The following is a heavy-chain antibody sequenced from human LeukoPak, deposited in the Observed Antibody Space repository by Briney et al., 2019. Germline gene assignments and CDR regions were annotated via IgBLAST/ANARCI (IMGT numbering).Heavy chain of an antibody. Sequence: SETLSLTCTVSGGSISSYYWSWIRQPPGKGLEWIGYIYYSGSTNYNPPLKSRVTISVDTSKNQFSLKLSSVTAADTAVYYCARGPAGYSSGWPFDYWGQGTLVTVSS. CDR1: GGSISSYY. D-gene: IGHD6-19*01. CDR2: IYYSGST. J-gene: IGHJ4*02. CDR3: ARGPAGYSSGWPFDY. V-gene: IGHV4-59*01.